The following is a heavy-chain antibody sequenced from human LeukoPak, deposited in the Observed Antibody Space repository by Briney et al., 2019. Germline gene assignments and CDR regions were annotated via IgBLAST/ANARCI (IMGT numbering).Heavy chain of an antibody. Sequence: GGSLRLSCAASGFSFSSYVMHWVRQAPGKGLEYVSAISSNGGETYYADSVKGRFTISRDNSKNTLYLQMNSLRAEDTAVYYCAKDGYCSSTSCGRFDPWGQGTLVTVSS. CDR2: ISSNGGET. D-gene: IGHD2-2*03. CDR3: AKDGYCSSTSCGRFDP. CDR1: GFSFSSYV. J-gene: IGHJ5*02. V-gene: IGHV3-64*02.